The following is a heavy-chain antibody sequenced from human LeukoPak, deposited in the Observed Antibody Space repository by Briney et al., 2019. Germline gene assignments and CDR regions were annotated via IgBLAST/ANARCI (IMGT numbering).Heavy chain of an antibody. CDR1: GFTFNTYT. CDR3: VRGDSREL. V-gene: IGHV3-21*01. Sequence: GGPLRLSCAASGFTFNTYTMNWVRQAPGKGLEWVSSIGRSSIDKYYADSVRGRFTISRDNAKNSLYVQMSSLRAEDTAVYYCVRGDSRELWGQGTLVTVSS. CDR2: IGRSSIDK. D-gene: IGHD3-22*01. J-gene: IGHJ4*02.